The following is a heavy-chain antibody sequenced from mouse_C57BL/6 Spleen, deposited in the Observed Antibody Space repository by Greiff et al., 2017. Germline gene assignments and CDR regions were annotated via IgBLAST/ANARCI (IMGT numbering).Heavy chain of an antibody. Sequence: VKLLESGPELVKPGASVKISCKASGYAFSSSWMNWVKQRPGKGLEWIGRIYPGDGDTNYNGKFKGKATLTADKSSSTAYMQLSSLTSEDSAVYFCARSRDWHFDYWGQGTTLTVSS. CDR1: GYAFSSSW. D-gene: IGHD3-3*01. V-gene: IGHV1-82*01. CDR3: ARSRDWHFDY. J-gene: IGHJ2*01. CDR2: IYPGDGDT.